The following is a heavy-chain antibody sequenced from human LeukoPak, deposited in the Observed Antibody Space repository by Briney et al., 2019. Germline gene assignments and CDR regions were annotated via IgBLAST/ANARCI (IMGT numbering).Heavy chain of an antibody. J-gene: IGHJ4*02. CDR3: ARGQLGAPDLDY. CDR1: GGSFSGYY. V-gene: IGHV4-34*01. CDR2: INHSGST. Sequence: SETLPLTCAVYGGSFSGYYWSWIRRPPGKGLEWIGEINHSGSTNYNPSLKSRVTISVDTSKNQFSLKLSSVTAADTAVYYCARGQLGAPDLDYWGQGTLVTVSS. D-gene: IGHD6-6*01.